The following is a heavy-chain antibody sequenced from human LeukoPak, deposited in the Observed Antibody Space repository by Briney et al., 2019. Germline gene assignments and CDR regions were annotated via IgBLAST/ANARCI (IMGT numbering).Heavy chain of an antibody. CDR1: GGSISSHY. D-gene: IGHD1-1*01. J-gene: IGHJ4*02. Sequence: SETLSLTCTVSGGSISSHYWSWIRQSPGKGLQWIGYIFYSGSTNYNPSLKSRVTISVDTSKNQFSLNLTSVTAADTALYYCASGPTRYYFDYWGQGTLVTVSS. V-gene: IGHV4-59*11. CDR3: ASGPTRYYFDY. CDR2: IFYSGST.